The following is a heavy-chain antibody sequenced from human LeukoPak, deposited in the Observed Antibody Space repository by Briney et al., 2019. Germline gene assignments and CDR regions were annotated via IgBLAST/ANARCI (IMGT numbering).Heavy chain of an antibody. CDR2: ISGSGGST. D-gene: IGHD3-3*01. V-gene: IGHV3-23*01. Sequence: PGGSLRLSCAASGFTFSSYAMSWVRQAPGKGLEWVSAISGSGGSTYYADSVKGRFTISRDNSKNTLYLQMNSLRAEDTAVYYCAKDSRPSYTIFGVVEENWGQGTLVTVSS. CDR1: GFTFSSYA. CDR3: AKDSRPSYTIFGVVEEN. J-gene: IGHJ4*02.